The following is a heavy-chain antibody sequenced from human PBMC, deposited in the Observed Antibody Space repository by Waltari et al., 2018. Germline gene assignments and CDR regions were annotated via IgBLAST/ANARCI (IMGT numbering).Heavy chain of an antibody. CDR2: IYSGGST. CDR3: AKRDGTGEVVWYFDL. CDR1: GFTVSSNY. Sequence: EVQLVESGGGLIQPGGSLRLFCAASGFTVSSNYMSWVHQAPGKGLEWVSVIYSGGSTYYADSVKGRFTISRDNSKNTLYLQMNSLRAEDTAVYYCAKRDGTGEVVWYFDLWGRGTLVTVSS. D-gene: IGHD7-27*01. J-gene: IGHJ2*01. V-gene: IGHV3-53*01.